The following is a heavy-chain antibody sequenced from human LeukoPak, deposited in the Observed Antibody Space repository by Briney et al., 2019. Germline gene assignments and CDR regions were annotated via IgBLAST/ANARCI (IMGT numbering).Heavy chain of an antibody. CDR2: IYYSGST. CDR1: GGSISSYY. J-gene: IGHJ4*02. CDR3: ARGQYDILTGYYTFFDY. V-gene: IGHV4-59*01. Sequence: SETLSLTCTVSGGSISSYYWSWIRQPPGKGLEWIGYIYYSGSTNYNPSLKSRVTISVDTSKNQFSPKLSSVTAADTAVYYCARGQYDILTGYYTFFDYWGQGTLVTVSS. D-gene: IGHD3-9*01.